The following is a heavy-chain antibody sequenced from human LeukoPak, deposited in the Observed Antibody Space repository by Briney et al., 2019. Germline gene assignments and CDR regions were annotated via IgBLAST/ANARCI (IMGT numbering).Heavy chain of an antibody. J-gene: IGHJ5*02. Sequence: PSETLSLTCTVSGGSMSSYYWSWIRQSPGKGLEWIGYIYYSGSTNYNPSLKSRVTISVDTSKNQFSLKLSSVTAADTAVYYCARDRSDCSGGSCYRAGSFDPWGQGTLVTVSS. V-gene: IGHV4-59*01. CDR1: GGSMSSYY. CDR3: ARDRSDCSGGSCYRAGSFDP. CDR2: IYYSGST. D-gene: IGHD2-15*01.